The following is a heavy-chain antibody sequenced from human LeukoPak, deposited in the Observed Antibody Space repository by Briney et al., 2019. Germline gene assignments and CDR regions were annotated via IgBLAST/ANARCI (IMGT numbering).Heavy chain of an antibody. CDR3: VGYPVSAASS. V-gene: IGHV4-39*01. J-gene: IGHJ5*02. CDR1: AGYISSPGYH. D-gene: IGHD2-2*01. CDR2: IYYTGIT. Sequence: PSETLSLTCTASAGYISSPGYHWGWIRQPPGKGLEWIGTIYYTGITYYSPSLKSRVTISIDTSRNEVSLKLSSVTAADTAVYYCVGYPVSAASSWGQGTLITVSS.